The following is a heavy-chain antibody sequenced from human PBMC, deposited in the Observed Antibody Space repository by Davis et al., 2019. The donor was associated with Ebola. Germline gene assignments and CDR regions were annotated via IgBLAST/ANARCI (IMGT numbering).Heavy chain of an antibody. J-gene: IGHJ4*02. Sequence: PGGSLRLSCTASGFKFSSYTMSWFRQAPGKGPQWVSTIIASGASTYSADSVKGRFTISRDNSNNTLFLEMNALRVDDTAVYYCANKGQLLTGYRVDYWGKGTLVTVSS. CDR1: GFKFSSYT. V-gene: IGHV3-23*01. D-gene: IGHD3-9*01. CDR2: IIASGAST. CDR3: ANKGQLLTGYRVDY.